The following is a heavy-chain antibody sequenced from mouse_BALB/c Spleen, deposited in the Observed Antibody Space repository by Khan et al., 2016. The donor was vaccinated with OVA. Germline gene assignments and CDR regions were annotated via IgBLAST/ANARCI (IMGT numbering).Heavy chain of an antibody. CDR1: GFTFSTYG. CDR3: TRLAYYYESEGFAY. Sequence: VQLKESGGDLVKPGGSLKLSCAASGFTFSTYGMSWVRQTPDKRLEWVATVSTGGGYTYYPDSVKGRFTISRDNAKNTLYLQMSGLKSEDTAMFYCTRLAYYYESEGFAYWGQGTLVTVSA. V-gene: IGHV5-6*01. CDR2: VSTGGGYT. D-gene: IGHD1-1*01. J-gene: IGHJ3*01.